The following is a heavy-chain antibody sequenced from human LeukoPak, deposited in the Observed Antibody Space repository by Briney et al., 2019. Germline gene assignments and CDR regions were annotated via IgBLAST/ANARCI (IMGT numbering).Heavy chain of an antibody. V-gene: IGHV3-13*04. CDR2: IGTAGDT. Sequence: GGSLRLSCAASGFTFSTYAMSWVRQATGKGLEWVSGIGTAGDTYYPDSVKGRFTISRENAKNSLYLQMNSLRAGDTAVYYCARAIYSGYGGRRAFDIWGQGTMVTVSS. D-gene: IGHD5-12*01. J-gene: IGHJ3*02. CDR3: ARAIYSGYGGRRAFDI. CDR1: GFTFSTYA.